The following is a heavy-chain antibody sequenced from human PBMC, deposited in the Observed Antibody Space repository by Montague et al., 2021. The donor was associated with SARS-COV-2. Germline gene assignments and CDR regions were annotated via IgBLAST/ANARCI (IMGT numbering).Heavy chain of an antibody. CDR2: INHRGTS. CDR3: ARGRQHFNMIVVVMTGGEYYFDY. CDR1: GGSFSDYY. V-gene: IGHV4-34*01. D-gene: IGHD3-22*01. Sequence: SETLSLTCAVYGGSFSDYYRSWIRQPPGKGLEWIGEINHRGTSNYNPSLKSRVSISIDTSKNQLSLYLGSVTAADTAVYYCARGRQHFNMIVVVMTGGEYYFDYWAQGTLVTVSS. J-gene: IGHJ4*02.